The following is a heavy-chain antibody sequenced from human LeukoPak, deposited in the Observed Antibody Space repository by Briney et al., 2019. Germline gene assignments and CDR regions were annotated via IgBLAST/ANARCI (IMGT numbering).Heavy chain of an antibody. CDR3: ARGEVAAAGTVFDY. Sequence: PSETLSLTCTVSGYSISSGYYWGWIRQPPGKGLEWIGSIYHSGSTYYNPSLKSRVTISVDTSKNQFSLKLSSVTAADTVVYYCARGEVAAAGTVFDYWGQGTLVTVSS. D-gene: IGHD6-13*01. CDR2: IYHSGST. J-gene: IGHJ4*02. V-gene: IGHV4-38-2*02. CDR1: GYSISSGYY.